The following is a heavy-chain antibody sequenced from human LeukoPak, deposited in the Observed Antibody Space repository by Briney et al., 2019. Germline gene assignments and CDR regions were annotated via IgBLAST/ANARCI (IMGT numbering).Heavy chain of an antibody. Sequence: GGSLRLSCAASGFTFSSYAMSWVRQAPGKGLESVSAISGSGGSTYYADSVKGRFTISRDNSKNTLYLQMNSLRVEDTAVYYCAKSREWLVLGSIDYWGQGTLVTVSS. J-gene: IGHJ4*02. CDR1: GFTFSSYA. CDR2: ISGSGGST. CDR3: AKSREWLVLGSIDY. V-gene: IGHV3-23*01. D-gene: IGHD6-19*01.